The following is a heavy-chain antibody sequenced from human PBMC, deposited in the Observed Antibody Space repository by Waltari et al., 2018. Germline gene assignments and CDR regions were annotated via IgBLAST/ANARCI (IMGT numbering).Heavy chain of an antibody. CDR3: ARGRLVGATRVFDY. J-gene: IGHJ4*02. V-gene: IGHV1-2*02. Sequence: QVQLVQSGAEVKKPGASVKVSCKASGYTFTGYYMHWVRQAPGQGLEWMGWINPNRGGTNYAQKLQGRVTMTRDTSISTAYMELSRLRSDDTAVYYCARGRLVGATRVFDYWGQGTLVTVSS. CDR2: INPNRGGT. D-gene: IGHD1-26*01. CDR1: GYTFTGYY.